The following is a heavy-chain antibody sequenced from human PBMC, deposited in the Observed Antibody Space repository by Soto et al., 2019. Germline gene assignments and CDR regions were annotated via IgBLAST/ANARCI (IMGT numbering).Heavy chain of an antibody. J-gene: IGHJ6*02. CDR3: AKDYKFYSYYYYYGMDV. V-gene: IGHV3-30*18. D-gene: IGHD2-15*01. Sequence: QVQLVESGGGVAQPGRSLRLSCAASGFTFSSYGMHWVRQAPGKGLERVAVISYDGSNKYYADSVKGRFTISRDNSKNTLYLQMNSLRAEDTAVYYCAKDYKFYSYYYYYGMDVWGQGTTVTVSS. CDR2: ISYDGSNK. CDR1: GFTFSSYG.